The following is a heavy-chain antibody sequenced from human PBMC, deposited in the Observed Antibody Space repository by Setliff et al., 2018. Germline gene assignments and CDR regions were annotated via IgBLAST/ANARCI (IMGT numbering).Heavy chain of an antibody. J-gene: IGHJ3*02. CDR3: ARDDYDILTGSPGEDAFDI. Sequence: GGSLRLSCAASGFTFSSYWMSWVRQAPGKGLEWVANIKQDGSDKYYVDSVKGRFTISRGNAKNSLYLQMNSLRAEDTAVYYCARDDYDILTGSPGEDAFDIWGQGTMVTVSS. V-gene: IGHV3-7*01. D-gene: IGHD3-9*01. CDR2: IKQDGSDK. CDR1: GFTFSSYW.